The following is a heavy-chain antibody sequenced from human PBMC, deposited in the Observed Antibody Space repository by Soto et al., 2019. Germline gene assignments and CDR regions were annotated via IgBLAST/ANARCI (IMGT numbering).Heavy chain of an antibody. V-gene: IGHV6-1*01. J-gene: IGHJ6*02. Sequence: SQTLSLTCAISGDSVSSTSAAWNWIRQSPSRGLEWLGRTYYRSKWYNDYAVSVKSRITINPDTSKNQFSLQLNSVTAADTAVYYCASQAGFYYYYGMDVWGQGTTVTVSS. CDR3: ASQAGFYYYYGMDV. CDR2: TYYRSKWYN. CDR1: GDSVSSTSAA. D-gene: IGHD6-19*01.